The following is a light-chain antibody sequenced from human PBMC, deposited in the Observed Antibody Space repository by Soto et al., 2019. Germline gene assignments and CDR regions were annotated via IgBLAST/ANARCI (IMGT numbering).Light chain of an antibody. V-gene: IGLV2-14*01. CDR1: SSDVGGYNY. CDR3: SSYTSSSPL. CDR2: DVS. Sequence: QSVLTQPASVSGSTGQAITISCTGTSSDVGGYNYVSWYQQHPGKAPKLMIYDVSNRPSGVSNRFSGSKSGNTASLTISGLQAEDEADYYCSSYTSSSPLFGTGTKVTVL. J-gene: IGLJ1*01.